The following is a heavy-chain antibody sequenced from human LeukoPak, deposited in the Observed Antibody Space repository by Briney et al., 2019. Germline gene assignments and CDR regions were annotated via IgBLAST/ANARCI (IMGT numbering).Heavy chain of an antibody. CDR3: ARVVDDSRSDYFDH. CDR2: IIPILGIA. CDR1: GGTFSSYA. V-gene: IGHV1-69*04. D-gene: IGHD3-22*01. Sequence: GSSVKVSCKASGGTFSSYAISWVRQAPGQGLEWMGRIIPILGIANYAQKFQGRVTITADKSTSTAYMELSSLRSEDTAVYYCARVVDDSRSDYFDHWGQGTLVTVSS. J-gene: IGHJ4*02.